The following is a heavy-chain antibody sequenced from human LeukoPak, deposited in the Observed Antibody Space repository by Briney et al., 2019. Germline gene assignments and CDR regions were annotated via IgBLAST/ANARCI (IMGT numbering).Heavy chain of an antibody. Sequence: PGGSLRLSCAASGFTFSSYAMHWVRQAPGKGLEWVAVISYDGSNKYYADSVKGRFTISRDNSKNTLHLQMNSLRAEDTAVYYCARAPYSSSWYVVAFDIWGQGTMVTVSS. J-gene: IGHJ3*02. CDR3: ARAPYSSSWYVVAFDI. CDR1: GFTFSSYA. CDR2: ISYDGSNK. D-gene: IGHD6-13*01. V-gene: IGHV3-30-3*01.